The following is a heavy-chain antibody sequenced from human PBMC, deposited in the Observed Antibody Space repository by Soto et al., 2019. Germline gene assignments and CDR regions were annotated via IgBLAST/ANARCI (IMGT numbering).Heavy chain of an antibody. Sequence: SGPTLVNPTQTLTLTCTISGFSLSTGGVGVGWIRQPPGKALEWLALIYWDDDKRYSPSLRSRLTITKDTSKNQVVLTMTNIDPVDTATYYCAHSYYYDSIGYPAPHPHSSLRDFSGQLTTVSVTS. CDR1: GFSLSTGGVG. CDR3: AHSYYYDSIGYPAPHPHSSLRDF. V-gene: IGHV2-5*02. J-gene: IGHJ6*02. CDR2: IYWDDDK. D-gene: IGHD3-22*01.